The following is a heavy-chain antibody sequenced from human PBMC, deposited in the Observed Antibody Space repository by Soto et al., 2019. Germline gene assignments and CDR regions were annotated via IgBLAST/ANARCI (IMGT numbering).Heavy chain of an antibody. CDR1: GYTFTSYG. CDR2: ISAYNGNT. J-gene: IGHJ6*03. CDR3: ARALNYGSGNYYYYMDV. V-gene: IGHV1-18*01. Sequence: QVQLVQSGAEVKKPGASVKVSCKASGYTFTSYGISWVRQAPGQGLEWMGWISAYNGNTNYAQKLQGRVTMTTETSTSTAYMELRSLRSDDTAVYYCARALNYGSGNYYYYMDVWGKGITVTVSS. D-gene: IGHD3-10*01.